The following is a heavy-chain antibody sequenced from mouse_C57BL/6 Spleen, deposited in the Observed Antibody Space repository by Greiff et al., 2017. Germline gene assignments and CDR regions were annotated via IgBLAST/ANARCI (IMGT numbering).Heavy chain of an antibody. Sequence: VQLQQPGAELVKPGASVKLSCKASGYTFTSYWMHWVKQRPGQGLEWIGMIHPNSGSTNYNEKFKSKATLTVDKSSSTAYMQLSSLTSEDSAVXYCAREDYGSSWFAYWGQGTLVTVSA. J-gene: IGHJ3*01. CDR2: IHPNSGST. CDR3: AREDYGSSWFAY. CDR1: GYTFTSYW. V-gene: IGHV1-64*01. D-gene: IGHD1-1*01.